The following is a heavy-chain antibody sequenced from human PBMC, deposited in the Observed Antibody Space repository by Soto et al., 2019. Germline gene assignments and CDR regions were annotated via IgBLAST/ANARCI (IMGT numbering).Heavy chain of an antibody. CDR3: AHRRIAARRANNWFDP. CDR2: IYWDDDK. Sequence: SGPTLVNPTQTLTLTCTFSGFSLSTSGVGVGWIRQPPGKALEWLALIYWDDDKRYSPSLKSRLTITKDTSKNQVVLTMTNMDPVDTATYYCAHRRIAARRANNWFDPWGQGALVTVSS. J-gene: IGHJ5*02. D-gene: IGHD6-6*01. V-gene: IGHV2-5*02. CDR1: GFSLSTSGVG.